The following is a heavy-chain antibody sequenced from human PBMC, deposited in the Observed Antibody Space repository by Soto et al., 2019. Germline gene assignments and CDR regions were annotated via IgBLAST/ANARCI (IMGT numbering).Heavy chain of an antibody. CDR3: ARASSSSSAADY. V-gene: IGHV4-31*03. Sequence: SETLSLTCNVSGESISSGGYYWSWIRHHPGKGLEWIGYIYDSESAYYNPSLKSRVTISMDTSKNHFAMRLSSVTCADTAVYYCARASSSSSAADYWGQGTLVTVS. CDR1: GESISSGGYY. CDR2: IYDSESA. J-gene: IGHJ4*02. D-gene: IGHD6-6*01.